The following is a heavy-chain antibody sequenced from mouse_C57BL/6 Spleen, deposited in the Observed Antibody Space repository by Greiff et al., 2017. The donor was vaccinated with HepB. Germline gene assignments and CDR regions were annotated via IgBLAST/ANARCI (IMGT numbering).Heavy chain of an antibody. Sequence: EVKLVESGGGLVQPGGSLSLSCAASGFTFTDYYMSWVRQPPGKALEWLGFIRNKANGYTTEYSASVKGRFTISRDNSQSILYLQMNALRAEDSAAYYCARYRGSSFAYWGQGTLVTVSA. CDR1: GFTFTDYY. V-gene: IGHV7-3*01. J-gene: IGHJ3*01. CDR2: IRNKANGYTT. CDR3: ARYRGSSFAY. D-gene: IGHD1-1*01.